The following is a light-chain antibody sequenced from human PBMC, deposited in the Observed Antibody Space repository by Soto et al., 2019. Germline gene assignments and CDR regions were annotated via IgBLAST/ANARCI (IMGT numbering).Light chain of an antibody. V-gene: IGLV2-14*01. J-gene: IGLJ1*01. Sequence: QSVLTQPASGSGAPGQSITISCTGTISDVGGYDYVSWYQQHPGKAPKLMIYDVSNRPSGVSNRFSGSKSGNTASLTISGLQADDEADYYCSSYTTSSTYVFGTGTKVTVL. CDR1: ISDVGGYDY. CDR2: DVS. CDR3: SSYTTSSTYV.